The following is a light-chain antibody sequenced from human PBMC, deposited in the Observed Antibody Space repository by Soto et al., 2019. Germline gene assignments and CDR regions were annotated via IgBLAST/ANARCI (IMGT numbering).Light chain of an antibody. CDR2: DAS. Sequence: DIQMTQSPSTLSAFVGDRVTITCRTSQSIDTWLAWYQQKPGKAPKLLIYDASSLESGVPSRFSGSGSETDFTLTISSLQPEDFATYSCQQNYSATWTFGQGTKV. CDR1: QSIDTW. J-gene: IGKJ1*01. V-gene: IGKV1-5*01. CDR3: QQNYSATWT.